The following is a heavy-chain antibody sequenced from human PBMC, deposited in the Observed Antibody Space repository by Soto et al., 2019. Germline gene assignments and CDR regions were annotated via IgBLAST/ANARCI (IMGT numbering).Heavy chain of an antibody. CDR2: INHSGST. D-gene: IGHD2-2*01. CDR1: GGSFSGYY. Sequence: QVQLQQWGAGLLKPSETLSLTCAVYGGSFSGYYWSWIRHPPGKGLEWIGEINHSGSTNYNPSLKRRVTVSVDTSKNQFSLKLSSVTAADTAVYYCASRLELVVPAAFEKHNWFDPWGQGTLVTVSS. V-gene: IGHV4-34*01. CDR3: ASRLELVVPAAFEKHNWFDP. J-gene: IGHJ5*02.